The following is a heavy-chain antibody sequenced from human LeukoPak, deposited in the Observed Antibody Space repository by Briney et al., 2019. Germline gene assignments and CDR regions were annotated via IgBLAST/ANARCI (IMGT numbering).Heavy chain of an antibody. J-gene: IGHJ4*02. CDR3: ARRSISGNYYVDY. CDR1: GSRFTSYS. D-gene: IGHD1-26*01. CDR2: SYPVYYDT. Sequence: GEPLEFPCQGSGSRFTSYSIGWAGRLHGKGLKWMGISYPVYYDTRYSPSFQGQVTISADKSISTAYLQWSSLKASDTAMYYCARRSISGNYYVDYWGQGTLVSVSS. V-gene: IGHV5-51*01.